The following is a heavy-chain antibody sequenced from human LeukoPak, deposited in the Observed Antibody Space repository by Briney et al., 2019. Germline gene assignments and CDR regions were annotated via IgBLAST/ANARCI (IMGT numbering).Heavy chain of an antibody. J-gene: IGHJ4*02. CDR1: GFTVSSNY. CDR2: IYSGGGT. D-gene: IGHD5-24*01. Sequence: PGGSLRLSCAASGFTVSSNYMSWVRQAPGKGLEWVSVIYSGGGTYYADSVKGRFTISRDNSKNTLYLQMNSLRAEDTAVYYCARGPRVATIPFDYWGQGTLVTVSS. V-gene: IGHV3-53*01. CDR3: ARGPRVATIPFDY.